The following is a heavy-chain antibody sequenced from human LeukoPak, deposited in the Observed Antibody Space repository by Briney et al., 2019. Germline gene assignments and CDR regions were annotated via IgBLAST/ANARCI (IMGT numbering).Heavy chain of an antibody. CDR3: ARSPSYDLPSH. CDR2: IYYSGST. D-gene: IGHD5-12*01. V-gene: IGHV4-30-4*08. J-gene: IGHJ4*02. Sequence: PSQTLSLTCTVSGGSISSGDYYWSWIRQPPGKGLEWIGYIYYSGSTYYNPSLKSRVTISVDTSKHQFSLKLNSVTAADTAVYYCARSPSYDLPSHWGQGTLVTVSS. CDR1: GGSISSGDYY.